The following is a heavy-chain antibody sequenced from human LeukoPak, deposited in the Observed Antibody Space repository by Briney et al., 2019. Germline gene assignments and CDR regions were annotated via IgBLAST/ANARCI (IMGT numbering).Heavy chain of an antibody. V-gene: IGHV3-23*01. J-gene: IGHJ4*02. CDR3: ARPLRGEWGYFEY. CDR1: GFTFSNYA. CDR2: IVGSGGTT. Sequence: GGSLRLSCAASGFTFSNYAMSWVRQAPGKGLEWVSRIVGSGGTTYYADSVKGRFTIFRDNSKNTLYLQMNTLRAEDTAVYYCARPLRGEWGYFEYWGQGLLVTVSS. D-gene: IGHD3-16*01.